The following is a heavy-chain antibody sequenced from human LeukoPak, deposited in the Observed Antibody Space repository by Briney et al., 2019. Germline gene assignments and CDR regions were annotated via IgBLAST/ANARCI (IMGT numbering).Heavy chain of an antibody. CDR3: AREWGIVPPGYYYYYMDV. Sequence: SETLSLTCAVYGGSFSGYYWSWIRQPAGKGLEWIGRIYTSGSTNYNPSLKSRVTMSVDTSKNQFSLKLSSVTAADTAVYYCAREWGIVPPGYYYYYMDVWGKGTTVTVSS. J-gene: IGHJ6*03. CDR2: IYTSGST. V-gene: IGHV4-59*10. D-gene: IGHD3-16*01. CDR1: GGSFSGYY.